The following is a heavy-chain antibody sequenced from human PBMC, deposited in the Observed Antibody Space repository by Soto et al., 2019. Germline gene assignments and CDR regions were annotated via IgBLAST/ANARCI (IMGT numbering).Heavy chain of an antibody. D-gene: IGHD1-26*01. V-gene: IGHV4-4*02. CDR1: GGSISSNNW. J-gene: IGHJ4*02. Sequence: SETLSLTCAVSGGSISSNNWWRWVRQPPGKGLEWIGEIFHSGSTYYSPSLKSRVTISVDKSKKYFSLNLTSVTAADTAVYYCARVYSGSYSDSWGQGTLVTVSS. CDR3: ARVYSGSYSDS. CDR2: IFHSGST.